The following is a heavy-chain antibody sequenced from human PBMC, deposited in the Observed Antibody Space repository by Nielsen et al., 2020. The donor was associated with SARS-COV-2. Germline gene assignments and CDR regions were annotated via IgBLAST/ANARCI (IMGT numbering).Heavy chain of an antibody. CDR3: AKEGRDDSGTERRGMDV. J-gene: IGHJ6*02. Sequence: GESLTISCETSGYTFTTYWIGWVRQMPGKGLEWMGVIYPDDSDTRYSPAFQGQVTISADKSISTRYLQWRSLKAAESAIYYCAKEGRDDSGTERRGMDVWGRGTTVTVSS. CDR1: GYTFTTYW. CDR2: IYPDDSDT. V-gene: IGHV5-51*01. D-gene: IGHD3-10*01.